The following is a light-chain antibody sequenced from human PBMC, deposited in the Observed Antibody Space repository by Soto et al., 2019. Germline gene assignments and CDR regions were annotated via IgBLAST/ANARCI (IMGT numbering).Light chain of an antibody. Sequence: QSVLTQPASVSGSPGQSITISCTGTSSDVGGYNYVSWYQHHPGKAPKLMIYEVSNRPSGVSNRFSGSKSGNTASLTISGLQAEDEADYYCSSYTSSSPHVVFGGGTQLTVL. CDR3: SSYTSSSPHVV. V-gene: IGLV2-14*01. CDR2: EVS. CDR1: SSDVGGYNY. J-gene: IGLJ2*01.